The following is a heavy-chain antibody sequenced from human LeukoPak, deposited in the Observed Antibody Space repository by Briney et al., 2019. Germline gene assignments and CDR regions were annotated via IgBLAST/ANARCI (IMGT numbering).Heavy chain of an antibody. D-gene: IGHD3-10*01. CDR3: AKETNVLLWFSAPDY. J-gene: IGHJ4*02. CDR1: GFTFSSYW. CDR2: IRYDGSNK. V-gene: IGHV3-30*02. Sequence: PGGSLRLSCAASGFTFSSYWMSWVRQAPGKGLEWVAFIRYDGSNKYYADSVKGRFTISRDNSKNTLYLQMNSLRAEDTAVYYCAKETNVLLWFSAPDYWGQGTLVTVSP.